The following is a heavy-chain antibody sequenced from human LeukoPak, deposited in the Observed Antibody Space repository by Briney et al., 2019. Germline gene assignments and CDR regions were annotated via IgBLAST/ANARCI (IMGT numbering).Heavy chain of an antibody. V-gene: IGHV3-30-3*01. J-gene: IGHJ4*02. D-gene: IGHD3-22*01. CDR2: ISYDGSNK. CDR1: GFTFSSYA. Sequence: GSLRLSCAASGFTFSSYAMHWVRQAPGKGLEWVAVISYDGSNKYYADSVKGRFTISRDNSKNTLYLQMNSLRAEDTAVYYCARDQYYDSSGYYLDYRGQGTLVTVSS. CDR3: ARDQYYDSSGYYLDY.